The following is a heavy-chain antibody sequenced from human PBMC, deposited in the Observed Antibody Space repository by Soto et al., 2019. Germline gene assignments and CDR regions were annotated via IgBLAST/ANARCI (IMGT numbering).Heavy chain of an antibody. CDR3: ARAVTKYYFAY. J-gene: IGHJ4*02. D-gene: IGHD4-4*01. Sequence: SETLSLTCTVSGGSISSGDYYWSWIRQHPGKGLEWIGYIYYSGSTYYNQSLKSRVTISVDTSKNQFSLKLSSVTAADTAVYFCARAVTKYYFAYWGQGTLVTVSS. CDR2: IYYSGST. CDR1: GGSISSGDYY. V-gene: IGHV4-31*03.